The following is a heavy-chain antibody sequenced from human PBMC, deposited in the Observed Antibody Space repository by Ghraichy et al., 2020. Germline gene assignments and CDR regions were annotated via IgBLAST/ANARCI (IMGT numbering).Heavy chain of an antibody. CDR3: ARVGAIYGDYALYYFDY. D-gene: IGHD4-17*01. J-gene: IGHJ4*02. V-gene: IGHV1-3*01. CDR2: INAGNGNT. CDR1: GYTFTSYA. Sequence: ASVKVSCKASGYTFTSYAMHWVRQAPGQRLEWMGWINAGNGNTKYSQKFQGRVTITRDTSASTAYMELSSLRSEDTAVYYCARVGAIYGDYALYYFDYWGQGTLVTVSS.